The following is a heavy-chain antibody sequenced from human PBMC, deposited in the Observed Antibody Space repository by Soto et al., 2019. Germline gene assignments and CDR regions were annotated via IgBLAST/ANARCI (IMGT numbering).Heavy chain of an antibody. CDR2: ISNSGRT. V-gene: IGHV4-31*03. D-gene: IGHD3-9*01. J-gene: IGHJ5*02. CDR3: ARARQYYDCELDP. CDR1: GDSISRGAYY. Sequence: QVQLQESGPGLVKPSQTLSLTCTVSGDSISRGAYYWTWIRQHPGTGLEWIGNISNSGRTYYNLSLKSRLTISLDTSANQFSMELTSVTAADTAIYYCARARQYYDCELDPWGQGTLVTVSS.